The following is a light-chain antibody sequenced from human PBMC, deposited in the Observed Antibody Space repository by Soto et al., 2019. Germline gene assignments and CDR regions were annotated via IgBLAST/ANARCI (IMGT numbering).Light chain of an antibody. CDR3: AAWDDSLSGRV. CDR2: NND. CDR1: GSNIGPNY. Sequence: QSVLTQPPSASGTPGQRVIMSCSGSGSNIGPNYVYWFQQFPGTAPKLLIYNNDQRPSGVPDRFSGSKSGTSASLDISGLRSEDEADYYCAAWDDSLSGRVFGGGTKLTVL. V-gene: IGLV1-47*02. J-gene: IGLJ3*02.